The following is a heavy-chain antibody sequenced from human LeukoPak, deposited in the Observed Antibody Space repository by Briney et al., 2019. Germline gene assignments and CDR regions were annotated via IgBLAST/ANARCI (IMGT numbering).Heavy chain of an antibody. CDR1: GYTFTSYA. CDR3: ARVQWLDYFDY. Sequence: ASVKVSCKASGYTFTSYAMHWVRQAPGQRLEWMGWINAGNGNTKHSQKFQGRVTITRDTSASTAYMELSSLRSEDTAVYYCARVQWLDYFDYWGQGTLVTVSS. V-gene: IGHV1-3*01. D-gene: IGHD6-19*01. J-gene: IGHJ4*02. CDR2: INAGNGNT.